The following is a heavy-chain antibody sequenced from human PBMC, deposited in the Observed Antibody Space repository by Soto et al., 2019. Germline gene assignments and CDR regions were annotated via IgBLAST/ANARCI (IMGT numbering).Heavy chain of an antibody. CDR2: INAGNGNT. Sequence: ASVKVSCKASGYTFTSYAMHWVRQAPGQRREWMGWINAGNGNTKYSQKFQGRVTITADESTSTAYMELSSLRSEDTAVYYCARERTDYYDSSQAPSAFDIWGQGTMFTVSS. J-gene: IGHJ3*02. D-gene: IGHD3-22*01. V-gene: IGHV1-3*01. CDR1: GYTFTSYA. CDR3: ARERTDYYDSSQAPSAFDI.